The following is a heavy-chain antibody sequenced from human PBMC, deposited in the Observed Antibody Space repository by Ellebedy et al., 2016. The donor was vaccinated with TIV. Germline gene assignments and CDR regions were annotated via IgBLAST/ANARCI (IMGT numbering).Heavy chain of an antibody. V-gene: IGHV3-23*01. CDR2: ISGSDGST. CDR1: GFTFSSYA. J-gene: IGHJ4*02. Sequence: GESLKISCAASGFTFSSYAMSWVRQAPGKGLEWVSVISGSDGSTYCADSVKGRFTISRDNSKNTLYLQMNSLRAEDTAVYYCAKHRSLYSTSSIGDYWGQGTLVTVSS. D-gene: IGHD6-6*01. CDR3: AKHRSLYSTSSIGDY.